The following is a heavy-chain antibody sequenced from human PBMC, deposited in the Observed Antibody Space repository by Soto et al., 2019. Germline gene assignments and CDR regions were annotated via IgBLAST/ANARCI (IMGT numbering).Heavy chain of an antibody. D-gene: IGHD3-10*01. Sequence: SETLSLTCTVSAGSITSYYWSWIRQPPGKGLEWIGYVYFSGSSKYNPSLKSRITISVDRSKNQFSLKLSSVTAADTAVYYCARSGYGSGSYPVPSWGQGTLVTVSS. J-gene: IGHJ5*02. CDR2: VYFSGSS. V-gene: IGHV4-59*01. CDR1: AGSITSYY. CDR3: ARSGYGSGSYPVPS.